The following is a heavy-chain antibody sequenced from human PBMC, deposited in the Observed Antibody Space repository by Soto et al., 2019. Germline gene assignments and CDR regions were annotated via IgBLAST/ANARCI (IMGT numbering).Heavy chain of an antibody. CDR1: GGTFGSYA. V-gene: IGHV1-69*01. CDR3: ARVMLPSTRNYYYYGLDV. D-gene: IGHD2-15*01. CDR2: IIPVFGTA. Sequence: QVQLVQSGAEVKKPGSSVKVSCKASGGTFGSYAISWVRQAPGQGLEWMGGIIPVFGTANSAQKFQGRVTITADESTSTAYMELRSLRSEDTAVYHCARVMLPSTRNYYYYGLDVWGQGTTVTVSS. J-gene: IGHJ6*02.